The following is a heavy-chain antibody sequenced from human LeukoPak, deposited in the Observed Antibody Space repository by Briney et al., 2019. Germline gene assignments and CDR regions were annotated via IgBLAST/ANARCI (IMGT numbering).Heavy chain of an antibody. V-gene: IGHV1-46*01. J-gene: IGHJ6*02. D-gene: IGHD4-11*01. CDR1: GYTFTSYY. Sequence: ASVKVSCKASGYTFTSYYMHWVRQAPGQGLEWMGIINPSGGSTSYAQKFQGRVTITADESTSTAYMELSSLRSEDTAVYYCASFSKSYYYGMDVWGQGTTVTVSS. CDR2: INPSGGST. CDR3: ASFSKSYYYGMDV.